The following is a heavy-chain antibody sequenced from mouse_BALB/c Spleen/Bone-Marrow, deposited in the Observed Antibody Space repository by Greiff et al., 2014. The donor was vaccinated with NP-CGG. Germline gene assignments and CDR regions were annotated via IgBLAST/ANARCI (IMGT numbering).Heavy chain of an antibody. CDR3: ASYRLRTYFDY. V-gene: IGHV14-3*02. Sequence: VQLKESGAELVKPGASVRLSCTASGSNIKDTYIHWVKQRPEQGLEWIGRIDPANGNTKYDPKFQGKATITADTSSNTAYLQLSSLTSEDTAVYYCASYRLRTYFDYWGQGTTLTVSS. D-gene: IGHD2-14*01. J-gene: IGHJ2*01. CDR2: IDPANGNT. CDR1: GSNIKDTY.